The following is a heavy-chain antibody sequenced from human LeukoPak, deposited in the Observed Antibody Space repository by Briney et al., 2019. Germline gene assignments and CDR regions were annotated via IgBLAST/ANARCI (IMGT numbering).Heavy chain of an antibody. J-gene: IGHJ5*02. CDR3: ARERITMVRGLRRRSSWFDP. V-gene: IGHV1-69*06. D-gene: IGHD3-10*01. Sequence: SVKVSCKASGGTFSSYAISWVRQAPGQGLEWMGGIIPIFGTANYAQKFQGRVTITADKSTSTAYMELSSLRSEDTAVYYCARERITMVRGLRRRSSWFDPWGQGTLVTVSS. CDR1: GGTFSSYA. CDR2: IIPIFGTA.